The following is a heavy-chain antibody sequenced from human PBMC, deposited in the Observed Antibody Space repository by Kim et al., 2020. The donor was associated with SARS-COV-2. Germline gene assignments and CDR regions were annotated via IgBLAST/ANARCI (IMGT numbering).Heavy chain of an antibody. CDR1: GYTFTGYY. CDR2: INPNSGGT. CDR3: ARWRGAGGAVIFDY. D-gene: IGHD1-26*01. V-gene: IGHV1-2*04. Sequence: ASVKVSCKASGYTFTGYYMHWVRQAPGQGLEWMGWINPNSGGTNYAQKFQGWVTMTRDTSISTAYMELSRLRSDDTAVYYCARWRGAGGAVIFDYWGQGTLVTVSS. J-gene: IGHJ4*02.